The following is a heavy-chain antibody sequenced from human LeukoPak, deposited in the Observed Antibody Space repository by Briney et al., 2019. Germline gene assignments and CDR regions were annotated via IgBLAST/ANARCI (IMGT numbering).Heavy chain of an antibody. V-gene: IGHV3-23*01. CDR1: GFTFSSYT. D-gene: IGHD1-1*01. Sequence: GGSLRLSCAASGFTFSSYTMSWVRQAPGKGLEWVSGITSSGTHTYSVDSVKGRFTISRDNSKNMLYVQMTSLRAEDTAVYYCGHPELPWGQGTLVTVSS. CDR2: ITSSGTHT. CDR3: GHPELP. J-gene: IGHJ4*02.